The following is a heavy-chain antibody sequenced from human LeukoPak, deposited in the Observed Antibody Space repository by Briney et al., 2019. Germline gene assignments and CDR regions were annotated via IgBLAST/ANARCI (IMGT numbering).Heavy chain of an antibody. CDR2: IYYSGST. J-gene: IGHJ5*02. V-gene: IGHV4-39*01. D-gene: IGHD4-17*01. CDR3: ARHRQYDYGDYPNWFDP. CDR1: GGSISSSSYY. Sequence: SETLSLTCTVSGGSISSSSYYWGWIRQPPGKGLEWIGSIYYSGSTYYNPSLKSRVTISVDTSKNRFSLKLSSVTAADTAVYYCARHRQYDYGDYPNWFDPWGQGTLVTVSS.